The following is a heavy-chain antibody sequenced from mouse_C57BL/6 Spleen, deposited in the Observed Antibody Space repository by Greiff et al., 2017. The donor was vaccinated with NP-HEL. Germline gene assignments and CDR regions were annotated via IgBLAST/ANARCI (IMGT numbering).Heavy chain of an antibody. J-gene: IGHJ2*01. CDR1: GFTFSSYA. CDR2: ISDGGSYT. CDR3: ARGWYDYDVDYFDY. Sequence: EVQVVESGGGLVKPGASLKLSCAASGFTFSSYAMSWVRQTPEKRLEWVATISDGGSYTYYPDNVKGRFTISRDNAKNNLYLQMSHLKSEDTAMYYCARGWYDYDVDYFDYWGQGTTLTVSS. D-gene: IGHD2-4*01. V-gene: IGHV5-4*01.